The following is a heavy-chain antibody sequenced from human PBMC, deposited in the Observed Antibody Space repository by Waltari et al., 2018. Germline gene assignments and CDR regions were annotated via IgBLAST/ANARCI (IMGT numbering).Heavy chain of an antibody. CDR2: IYYRGRT. CDR1: GGSISSSSYY. J-gene: IGHJ4*02. V-gene: IGHV4-39*01. Sequence: QLQLQESGPGLVKPSETLSLTCTVSGGSISSSSYYWGWIRQPPGKGLEWIGRIYYRGRTYYNPALKSRVTISVDTSKNQFSLKLSSVTAADTAVYYCARHEGGAGDTDFDYWGQGTLVTVSS. CDR3: ARHEGGAGDTDFDY. D-gene: IGHD2-21*02.